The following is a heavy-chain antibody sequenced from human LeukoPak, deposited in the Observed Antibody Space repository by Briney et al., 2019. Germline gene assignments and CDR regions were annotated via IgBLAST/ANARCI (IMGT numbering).Heavy chain of an antibody. CDR1: GFTFGSYA. D-gene: IGHD3-22*01. J-gene: IGHJ4*02. V-gene: IGHV3-23*01. Sequence: GGSLRLSCAASGFTFGSYAIYWVRQAPGKGLEWVSGISGSGGITYFADSVKGRFTISRDNSKNTVYLQISSLRAADTALYYCAKTRAGNSSGRDPGWPMDYWGQGTLVTVSS. CDR2: ISGSGGIT. CDR3: AKTRAGNSSGRDPGWPMDY.